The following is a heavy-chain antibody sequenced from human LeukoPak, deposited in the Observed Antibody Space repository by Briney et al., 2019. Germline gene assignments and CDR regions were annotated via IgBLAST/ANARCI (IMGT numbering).Heavy chain of an antibody. V-gene: IGHV3-48*03. D-gene: IGHD2-8*01. CDR2: ISSSGSTI. CDR1: GFTFSSYE. J-gene: IGHJ2*01. CDR3: ARGLYEAGNFDL. Sequence: PGGSLRLSCAASGFTFSSYEMNWVRQAPGKGLEWVSYISSSGSTIYYADSVKGRFTISRDNAKNSLYLQMNSPRAEDTAVYYCARGLYEAGNFDLWGRGTLVTVSS.